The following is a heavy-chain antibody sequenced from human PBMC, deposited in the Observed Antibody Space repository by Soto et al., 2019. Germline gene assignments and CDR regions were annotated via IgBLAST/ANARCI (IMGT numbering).Heavy chain of an antibody. Sequence: GGALRLCCAASGFTFTRYSMNWVRQAPGKGLEWVSSISSTTNYIYYADSMKGRFTVSRDNAKNSVYLEMNSLSAEDTAVYYCARESEDLTSNFDYWGQGTLVTVSS. V-gene: IGHV3-21*01. CDR1: GFTFTRYS. J-gene: IGHJ4*02. CDR2: ISSTTNYI. CDR3: ARESEDLTSNFDY.